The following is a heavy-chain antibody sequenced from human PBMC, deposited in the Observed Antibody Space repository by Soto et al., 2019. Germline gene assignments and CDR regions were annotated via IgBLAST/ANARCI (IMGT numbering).Heavy chain of an antibody. D-gene: IGHD6-19*01. Sequence: PGGSLRLSCAASGFTFNTYSMQWVRQAPGKGLEWVAVISYDGTQKYYADSVKGRFTISRDNSKDTLYVQMSSLRVEDTAVYYRARDGRVAVTFDYWGHGTLVTVSS. CDR1: GFTFNTYS. J-gene: IGHJ4*01. V-gene: IGHV3-30*15. CDR3: ARDGRVAVTFDY. CDR2: ISYDGTQK.